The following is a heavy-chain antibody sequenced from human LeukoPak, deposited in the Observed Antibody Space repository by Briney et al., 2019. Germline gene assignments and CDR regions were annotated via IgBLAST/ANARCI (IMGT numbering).Heavy chain of an antibody. V-gene: IGHV3-30*02. CDR3: AKDEYYYGSVPSPFDF. CDR1: GFTFNNYG. D-gene: IGHD3-10*01. J-gene: IGHJ3*01. Sequence: QPAGNLRLSCAASGFTFNNYGMHWVRQAPGQGPEGEAFTPYDGSNKYYADSVKDRFTISRDNSNNTLYLQMNSLRAEDTAVYYCAKDEYYYGSVPSPFDFWGQGTMVTVSS. CDR2: TPYDGSNK.